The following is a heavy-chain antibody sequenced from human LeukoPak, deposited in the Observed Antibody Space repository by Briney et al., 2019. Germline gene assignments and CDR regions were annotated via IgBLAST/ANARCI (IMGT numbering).Heavy chain of an antibody. CDR2: INHSGST. CDR1: GGSFSGYY. D-gene: IGHD6-13*01. CDR3: AGRGYSSSWRAFDI. J-gene: IGHJ3*02. V-gene: IGHV4-34*01. Sequence: SETLSLTCAVYGGSFSGYYWSWIRQPPGKGLEWIGEINHSGSTNYNPSLKSRVTISVDTSKNQFSLKLSSVTAADTAVYYCAGRGYSSSWRAFDIWGQGTMVTVSS.